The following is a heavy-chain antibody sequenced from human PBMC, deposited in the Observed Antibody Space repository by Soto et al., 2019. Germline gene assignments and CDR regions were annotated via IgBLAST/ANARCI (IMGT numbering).Heavy chain of an antibody. Sequence: EVHLLESGGGLVQPGGSLRLSCAASSFSFSNYAMTWVRQAPGKGLEWVSTISGSGYTTDYADSVKGRFTISRDNSKNTLNLQMNSLRAEDTAVYYCAIDVSGYYYETDYWGQGTLVTVSS. V-gene: IGHV3-23*01. CDR3: AIDVSGYYYETDY. D-gene: IGHD3-22*01. J-gene: IGHJ4*02. CDR1: SFSFSNYA. CDR2: ISGSGYTT.